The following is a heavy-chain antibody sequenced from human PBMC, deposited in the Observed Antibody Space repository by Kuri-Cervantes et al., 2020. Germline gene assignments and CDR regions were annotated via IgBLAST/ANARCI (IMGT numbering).Heavy chain of an antibody. D-gene: IGHD4/OR15-4a*01. J-gene: IGHJ3*02. CDR2: IIPIFGTA. V-gene: IGHV1-69*05. Sequence: SVKVSCKASGGTFSSYAISWVRQAPGQGLEWMGGIIPIFGTANYAQKFQGRVTITTDESTSTAYMELSSLRSEDTAVYYCTTDPPHYGPIAFDIWGQGTMVTVSS. CDR1: GGTFSSYA. CDR3: TTDPPHYGPIAFDI.